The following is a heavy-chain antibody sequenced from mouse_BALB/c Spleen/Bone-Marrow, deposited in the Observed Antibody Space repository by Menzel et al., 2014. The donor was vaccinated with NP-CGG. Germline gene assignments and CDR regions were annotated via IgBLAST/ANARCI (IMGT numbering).Heavy chain of an antibody. CDR3: ARESTMITSMDY. Sequence: VKLVESGPGLVAPSQSLSITCTVSGFSLTSYGVHWVRQPPGKGLEWLGVIWAGGSTNYNSAVMSRLSISRDNSKSQVFLKMNSLQTDDTAMYYCARESTMITSMDYWGQGTSVTVSS. D-gene: IGHD2-4*01. J-gene: IGHJ4*01. V-gene: IGHV2-9*02. CDR2: IWAGGST. CDR1: GFSLTSYG.